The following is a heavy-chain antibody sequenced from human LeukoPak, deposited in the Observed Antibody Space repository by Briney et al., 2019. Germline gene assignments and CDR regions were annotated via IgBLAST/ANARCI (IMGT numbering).Heavy chain of an antibody. V-gene: IGHV3-33*01. Sequence: GGSLRLSCAAPGFTFHHNGMHWARHAPGKGLEWVAVIWSDGTNQYYACSVKGRFTISSDDSGNTVYLQMNSLSPEDTGVYCCARGAQRGFDCNNSLEYWGQGTPVTVST. CDR2: IWSDGTNQ. J-gene: IGHJ4*02. CDR3: ARGAQRGFDCNNSLEY. CDR1: GFTFHHNG. D-gene: IGHD4-11*01.